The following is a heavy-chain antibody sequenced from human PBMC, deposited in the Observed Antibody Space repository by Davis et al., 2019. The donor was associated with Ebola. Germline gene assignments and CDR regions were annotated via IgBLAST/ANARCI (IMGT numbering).Heavy chain of an antibody. V-gene: IGHV3-23*01. J-gene: IGHJ4*02. D-gene: IGHD5-18*01. CDR3: ASRKRGYSYAGFDY. CDR2: ISGSGGST. CDR1: GFTFSSYA. Sequence: PGGSLRLSCAASGFTFSSYAMSWVRQAPGKGLEWVSAISGSGGSTYYADSVKGRFTISRDNSKNTLYLQMNSLRAEDTAVYYCASRKRGYSYAGFDYWGQGTLVTVSS.